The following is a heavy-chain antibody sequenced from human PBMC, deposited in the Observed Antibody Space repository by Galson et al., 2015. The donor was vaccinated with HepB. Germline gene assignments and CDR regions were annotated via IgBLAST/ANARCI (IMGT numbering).Heavy chain of an antibody. CDR3: ARVRGSGYIDY. Sequence: SVKVSCKASGGTFSSYAISWVRQAPGQGLEWMGIINPSGGSTSYAQKFQGRVTMTRDTSTSTVYMELSSLRSEDTAVYYCARVRGSGYIDYWGQGTLVTVSS. CDR1: GGTFSSYA. J-gene: IGHJ4*02. D-gene: IGHD6-19*01. CDR2: INPSGGST. V-gene: IGHV1-46*03.